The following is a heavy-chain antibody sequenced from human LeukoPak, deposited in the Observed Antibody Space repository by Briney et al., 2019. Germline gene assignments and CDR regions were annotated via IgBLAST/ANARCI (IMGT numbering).Heavy chain of an antibody. CDR3: AIAAAGKVWRDP. Sequence: GGSLRLSCAASGFTFSSYAMHWVRQAPGKGLEWVAFIHYDGSNNYYADSVKGRFTISRDNSKNTLYLQMNTLRADDTAVYYCAIAAAGKVWRDPWGQGTLVTVSS. V-gene: IGHV3-30*02. D-gene: IGHD6-13*01. CDR1: GFTFSSYA. CDR2: IHYDGSNN. J-gene: IGHJ5*02.